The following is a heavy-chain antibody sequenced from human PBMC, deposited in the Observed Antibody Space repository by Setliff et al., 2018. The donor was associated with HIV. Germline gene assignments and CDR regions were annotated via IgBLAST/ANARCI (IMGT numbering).Heavy chain of an antibody. D-gene: IGHD5-12*01. CDR1: GFTFDRFW. CDR2: VNRDGSST. V-gene: IGHV3-74*01. CDR3: HSGYDTEEQSYFDY. J-gene: IGHJ4*02. Sequence: GGSLRLSCAASGFTFDRFWMHWVRRAPGKGLVWVSRVNRDGSSTTYADSVKDRFTISRDNAKNTLYLQMNSLRAEDTGVYYCHSGYDTEEQSYFDYWGQGALVTAPQ.